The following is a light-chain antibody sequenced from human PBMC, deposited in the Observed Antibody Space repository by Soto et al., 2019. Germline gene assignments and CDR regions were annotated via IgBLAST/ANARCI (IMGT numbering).Light chain of an antibody. CDR3: AAWDDSLNGV. V-gene: IGLV1-44*01. CDR1: SSNVGSHT. J-gene: IGLJ2*01. Sequence: QSVLTQPPSASGTPGQRVTISCSGSSSNVGSHTVNWYHQVPGTAPKLLIYDNNRRPSGVPDRFSGSKSATSASLAISGLQSDDEADNYCAAWDDSLNGVFGGGTKLTVL. CDR2: DNN.